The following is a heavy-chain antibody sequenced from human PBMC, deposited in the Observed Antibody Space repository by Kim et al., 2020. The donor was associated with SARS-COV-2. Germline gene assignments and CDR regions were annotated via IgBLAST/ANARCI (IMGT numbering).Heavy chain of an antibody. CDR2: IIPIFGIA. J-gene: IGHJ3*02. CDR3: ARDDTMVRGENAFDI. CDR1: GGTFSSYA. Sequence: SVKVSCKASGGTFSSYAISWVRQAPGQGLEWMGRIIPIFGIANYAQKFQGRVTITADKSTSTAYMELSSLRSEDTAVYYCARDDTMVRGENAFDIWGQGTMVTVSS. D-gene: IGHD3-10*01. V-gene: IGHV1-69*04.